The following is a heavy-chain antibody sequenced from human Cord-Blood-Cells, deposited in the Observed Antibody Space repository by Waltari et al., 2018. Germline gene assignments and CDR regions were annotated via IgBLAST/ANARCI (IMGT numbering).Heavy chain of an antibody. CDR2: IIPIFGTA. Sequence: QVQLVQSVVEVKKPGSSVKGSCKASGRTFSSFAISWVRQAPGQGLEWMGGIIPIFGTANYAQKFQGRVTITADESTTTAYMELSSLRSEDTAVYYCARGHIVANAYYFDYWGQGTLVTVSS. J-gene: IGHJ4*02. D-gene: IGHD5-12*01. CDR3: ARGHIVANAYYFDY. V-gene: IGHV1-69*01. CDR1: GRTFSSFA.